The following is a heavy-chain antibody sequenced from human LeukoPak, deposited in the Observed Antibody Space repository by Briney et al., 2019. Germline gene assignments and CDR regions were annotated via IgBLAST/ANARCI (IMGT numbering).Heavy chain of an antibody. V-gene: IGHV3-23*01. Sequence: PGGSLRLSCAASGFTFSNAWMSWVRQAPGKGLEWVSAISGSGGSTYYADSVKGRFTISRDNSKNTLYLQMNSLRAEDTAVYYCAKATTDFYGSGSYYYYDGMDVWGQGTTVTVSS. CDR1: GFTFSNAW. CDR2: ISGSGGST. CDR3: AKATTDFYGSGSYYYYDGMDV. J-gene: IGHJ6*02. D-gene: IGHD3-10*01.